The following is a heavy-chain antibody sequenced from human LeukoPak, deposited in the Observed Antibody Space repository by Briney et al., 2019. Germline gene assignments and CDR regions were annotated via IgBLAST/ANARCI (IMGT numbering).Heavy chain of an antibody. J-gene: IGHJ4*02. Sequence: PGGSLRLSCAASGFTFSNYWMHGVRQAPGKGLVWVSRINTDGSRTTYADSVRGRFTISRDNAKNTLYLQMNTLRAEDTAVYYCARSAGMVDYWGQGTLVTVSS. CDR1: GFTFSNYW. V-gene: IGHV3-74*01. CDR2: INTDGSRT. CDR3: ARSAGMVDY.